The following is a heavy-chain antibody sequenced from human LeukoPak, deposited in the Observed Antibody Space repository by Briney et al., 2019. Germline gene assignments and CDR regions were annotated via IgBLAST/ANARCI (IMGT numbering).Heavy chain of an antibody. CDR3: ARGPDDAFDI. CDR2: IYYSGST. J-gene: IGHJ3*02. CDR1: GGSFSGYY. Sequence: SETLSLTCAVYGGSFSGYYWSWIRQPPGKGLEWIGSIYYSGSTYYNPSLKSRVTMSVDTSKNQFSLKLSSVTAADTAVYYCARGPDDAFDIWGQGTMVTVSS. V-gene: IGHV4-34*01.